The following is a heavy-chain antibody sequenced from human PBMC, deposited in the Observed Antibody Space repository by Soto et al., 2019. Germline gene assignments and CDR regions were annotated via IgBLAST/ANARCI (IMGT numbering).Heavy chain of an antibody. CDR2: ISYSGST. D-gene: IGHD3-3*01. J-gene: IGHJ4*02. Sequence: SETLSLTCAVYGGSFSGYYWTWIRQSPGKGLEWIGQISYSGSTNYNPSLKSRVFISIGTSNNQFSLKLSSVTAADTAVYYCARSDFWSGYYTDYWGQGTLVTVSS. CDR1: GGSFSGYY. CDR3: ARSDFWSGYYTDY. V-gene: IGHV4-34*01.